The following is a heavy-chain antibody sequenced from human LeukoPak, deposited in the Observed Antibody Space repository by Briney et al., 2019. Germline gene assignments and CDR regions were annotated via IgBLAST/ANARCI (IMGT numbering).Heavy chain of an antibody. J-gene: IGHJ4*02. CDR1: GFTFSTYE. D-gene: IGHD3-22*01. CDR3: ARDSLHDYGNSGYGYYFDS. Sequence: GGSLRLSCAASGFTFSTYEMTWVRQAPGKGLEWRSYISSSGGGIFYADSVKGRFTISRDNAKISLYLQMNSLRAADTAVYYCARDSLHDYGNSGYGYYFDSWGQGSLVIVSS. V-gene: IGHV3-48*03. CDR2: ISSSGGGI.